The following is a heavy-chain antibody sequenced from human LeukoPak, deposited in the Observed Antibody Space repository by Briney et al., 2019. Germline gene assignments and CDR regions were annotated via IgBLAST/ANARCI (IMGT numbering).Heavy chain of an antibody. CDR1: GGSISSSSYY. CDR3: ASWERTYDYVWGDQDY. Sequence: PSETLSLTCTVSGGSISSSSYYWGWIRQPPGKGLEWIGTIYYSGGTYYNPSLKSRVTISVDTSKNQFSLKLSSVTAADTAVYYCASWERTYDYVWGDQDYWGQGTLVTVSS. CDR2: IYYSGGT. V-gene: IGHV4-39*07. J-gene: IGHJ4*02. D-gene: IGHD3-16*01.